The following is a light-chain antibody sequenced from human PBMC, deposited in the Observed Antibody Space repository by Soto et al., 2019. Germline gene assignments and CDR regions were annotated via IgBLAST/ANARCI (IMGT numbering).Light chain of an antibody. CDR3: QHRSHWTPQT. J-gene: IGKJ4*01. CDR1: QSIRRY. CDR2: DAS. V-gene: IGKV3-11*01. Sequence: EIVLTQSPATLSLSPGERATLSCRASQSIRRYLAWYQQKPGQAPRLLIYDASNRATGIPARFSGSGSGPDFPLTICNLEAEDFAVYYCQHRSHWTPQTFGGGTKDELK.